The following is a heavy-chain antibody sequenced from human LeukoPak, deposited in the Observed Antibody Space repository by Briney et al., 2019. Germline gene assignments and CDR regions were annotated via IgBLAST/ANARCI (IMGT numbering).Heavy chain of an antibody. V-gene: IGHV3-23*01. CDR1: GFTFSSYA. D-gene: IGHD5-24*01. CDR3: ASSIPVEMEGGAFDI. Sequence: GGSLRLSCAASGFTFSSYAMSWVRQAPGKGLEWVSSISGSGGSTYYADSVKGRFTISRDSSKNTLYLQMNSLRAEDTAVYYCASSIPVEMEGGAFDIWGQGTMVTVSS. CDR2: ISGSGGST. J-gene: IGHJ3*02.